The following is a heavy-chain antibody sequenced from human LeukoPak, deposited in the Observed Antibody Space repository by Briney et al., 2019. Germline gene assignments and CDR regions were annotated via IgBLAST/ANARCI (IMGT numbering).Heavy chain of an antibody. Sequence: ASVKVSCKVSGYTLTELSMHWVRQAPAKGLEWVGGFDPEDGETIYAPKFQDRVTMTEGTSTDTAYTELSILRCGDPAVYYGATDSNYLGGRYYVGAFDIWGQGTMVTVSS. CDR1: GYTLTELS. CDR3: ATDSNYLGGRYYVGAFDI. V-gene: IGHV1-24*01. CDR2: FDPEDGET. D-gene: IGHD1-26*01. J-gene: IGHJ3*02.